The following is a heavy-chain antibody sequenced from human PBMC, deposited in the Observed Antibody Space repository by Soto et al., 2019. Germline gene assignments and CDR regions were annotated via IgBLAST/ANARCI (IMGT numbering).Heavy chain of an antibody. CDR3: AREVAGTEGAY. D-gene: IGHD6-19*01. Sequence: QVQLVQSGAEVKKPGSSVKVSCKASGGTFSSYTISWVRQAPGQGLEWMGRIIPILGIANYAQKFQGRVTITADKSTSTAYMELSSQRSEDTAVYYCAREVAGTEGAYWGQGTLVTVSS. J-gene: IGHJ4*02. CDR1: GGTFSSYT. V-gene: IGHV1-69*08. CDR2: IIPILGIA.